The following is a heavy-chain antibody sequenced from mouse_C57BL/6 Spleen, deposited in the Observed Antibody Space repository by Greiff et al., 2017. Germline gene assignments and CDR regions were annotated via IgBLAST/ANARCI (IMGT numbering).Heavy chain of an antibody. Sequence: EVQLVESGGDLVKPGGSLKLSCAASGFTFSSYGMSWVRQTPDKRLEWVATISSGGSYTYYPDSVKGRFTISRDNAKNTLYLQMSSLKSDDTAMYYCARGYSNYDYAMDYWGQGTSVTVSS. D-gene: IGHD2-5*01. CDR1: GFTFSSYG. CDR2: ISSGGSYT. CDR3: ARGYSNYDYAMDY. J-gene: IGHJ4*01. V-gene: IGHV5-6*01.